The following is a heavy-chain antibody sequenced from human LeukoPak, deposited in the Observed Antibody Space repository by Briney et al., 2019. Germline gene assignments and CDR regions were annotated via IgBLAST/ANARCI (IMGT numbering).Heavy chain of an antibody. Sequence: GASVKVSCKASGYTFTSYYMHWVRQATGQGLEWMGWMNPNSGNTGYAQKFQGRVTMTRNTSISTAYMELSSLRSEDTAVYYCARMSSWTYYDYVWGSYRYTHFDYWGQGTLVTVSS. CDR3: ARMSSWTYYDYVWGSYRYTHFDY. J-gene: IGHJ4*02. D-gene: IGHD3-16*02. V-gene: IGHV1-8*02. CDR2: MNPNSGNT. CDR1: GYTFTSYY.